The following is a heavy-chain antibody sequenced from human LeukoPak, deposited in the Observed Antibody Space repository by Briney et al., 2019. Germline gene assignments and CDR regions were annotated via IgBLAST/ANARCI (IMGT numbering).Heavy chain of an antibody. CDR2: ISWNSGSI. CDR1: GFTFDDYA. CDR3: AKAVYYYYMDV. Sequence: PGGSLRLSCAASGFTFDDYAMHWVRQAPGKGLEWVSGISWNSGSIGYADSVKGRFTISRDNAKNTLYLQMNSLRAEDTAVYYCAKAVYYYYMDVWGKGTTVTVSS. V-gene: IGHV3-9*01. J-gene: IGHJ6*03.